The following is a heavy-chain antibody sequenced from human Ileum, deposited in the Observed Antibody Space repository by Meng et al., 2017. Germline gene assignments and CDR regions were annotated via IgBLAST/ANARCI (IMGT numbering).Heavy chain of an antibody. V-gene: IGHV4-4*02. J-gene: IGHJ4*02. Sequence: QVQRQGAGPGLVEPSGTLSLTCAVSGRSISRSDWLSWVRQPPGKGLEWIAEMNLGGSPNYNPSLKSRVTMSVDKSNDHLSLQLTSVTAADTAVYYCAHIFDSWGQGTLVTVSS. CDR2: MNLGGSP. CDR3: AHIFDS. CDR1: GRSISRSDW.